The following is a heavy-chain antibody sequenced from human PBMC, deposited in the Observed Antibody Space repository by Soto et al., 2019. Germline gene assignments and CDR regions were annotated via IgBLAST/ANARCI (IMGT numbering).Heavy chain of an antibody. V-gene: IGHV4-4*07. Sequence: SETLSLTCTVSGRSMSGYYWSWIRQPAGERLEWIGRVYTSGTTDFNPSLKGRVTMSVDTSKNQFSLKLTSVTAADTALYYCAREDYYDTGYYVVWGQGTQVTVSS. CDR3: AREDYYDTGYYVV. D-gene: IGHD3-9*01. J-gene: IGHJ4*02. CDR1: GRSMSGYY. CDR2: VYTSGTT.